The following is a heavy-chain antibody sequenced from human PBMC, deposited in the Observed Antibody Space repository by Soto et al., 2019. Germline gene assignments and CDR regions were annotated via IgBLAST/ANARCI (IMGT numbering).Heavy chain of an antibody. CDR3: AKDALGDYFYYGMDV. CDR2: ISDSGGRT. V-gene: IGHV3-23*01. CDR1: GFTFNNYA. J-gene: IGHJ6*02. Sequence: EVQLLESGGGLVQPGGSLRLSCAGSGFTFNNYAMNWVRQAPGKGLEWVSSISDSGGRTYYADSVKGRFTISRDNSKNTLYLQMNSLRAEDTAIYYCAKDALGDYFYYGMDVWGQGTTVTFSS.